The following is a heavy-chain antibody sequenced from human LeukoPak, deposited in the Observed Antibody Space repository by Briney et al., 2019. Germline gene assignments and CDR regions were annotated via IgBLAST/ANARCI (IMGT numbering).Heavy chain of an antibody. J-gene: IGHJ6*03. CDR1: NHSITMYY. Sequence: SETLSLTCTVSNHSITMYYWTWIRQPPGKGLEWIGYVDHTGSTNFNPSLNGRVSISRDTSKNLFSLRLRSVTAADTAVYFCARGRVSSSTWYSTYYYYFYMDVWGKGTTVTVSS. CDR2: VDHTGST. CDR3: ARGRVSSSTWYSTYYYYFYMDV. D-gene: IGHD1-1*01. V-gene: IGHV4-59*01.